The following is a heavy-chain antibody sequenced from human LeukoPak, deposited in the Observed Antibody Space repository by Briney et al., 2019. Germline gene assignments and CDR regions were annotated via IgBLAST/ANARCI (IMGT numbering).Heavy chain of an antibody. Sequence: GRSLRLSCAASGFTLSSYWMIWVRQAPGKGLEWVANIKQDGSEISYVDSVKGRFTISRDNAKNSLYLQMNSLRAEDTAVYYCVRGNPFGGYWGQGTLVTVSS. CDR3: VRGNPFGGY. J-gene: IGHJ4*02. D-gene: IGHD2-15*01. V-gene: IGHV3-7*03. CDR1: GFTLSSYW. CDR2: IKQDGSEI.